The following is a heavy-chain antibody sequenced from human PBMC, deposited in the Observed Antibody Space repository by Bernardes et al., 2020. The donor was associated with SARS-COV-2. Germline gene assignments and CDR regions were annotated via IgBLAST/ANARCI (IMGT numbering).Heavy chain of an antibody. V-gene: IGHV3-64*01. CDR3: ARVASSSGWYFDFYDY. Sequence: GAPRHSCVGSGVTLKTYALHSGRPAPGEGLEYVSAISSNGGSTYHANSVKGRFTISRDNSKNTLYLHMGSLRVEDMAVYYCARVASSSGWYFDFYDYWGQGNLVTVSS. J-gene: IGHJ4*02. CDR1: GVTLKTYA. D-gene: IGHD6-19*01. CDR2: ISSNGGST.